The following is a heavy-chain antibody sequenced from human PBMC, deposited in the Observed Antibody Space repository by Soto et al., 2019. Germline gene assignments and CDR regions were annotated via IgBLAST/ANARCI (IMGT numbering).Heavy chain of an antibody. CDR2: ISGSGGST. V-gene: IGHV3-23*01. CDR1: GFTFSSYA. J-gene: IGHJ6*02. CDR3: AKDLKVLWFGEPGGYGMDV. D-gene: IGHD3-10*01. Sequence: EVQLLESGGGLVQPGGSLRLSCAASGFTFSSYAMSWVRQAPGKGLDWVSAISGSGGSTYYADSVKGRFTISRENSKNTLYLQMNSRRAEDTAVYYCAKDLKVLWFGEPGGYGMDVWGQGTTVTVSS.